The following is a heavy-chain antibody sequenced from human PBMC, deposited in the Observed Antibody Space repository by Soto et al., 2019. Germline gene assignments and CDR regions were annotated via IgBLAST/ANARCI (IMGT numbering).Heavy chain of an antibody. Sequence: ASVKLSFRASGYAFSNNDISWLRHATRQGLEWMGWMNPNSGNGGYSQKFQGRVTMTRDTSTSTAYMELRSLASDDTAIYSCARMATSGTLNWFDPWGQGTLVTVYS. J-gene: IGHJ5*02. CDR2: MNPNSGNG. CDR3: ARMATSGTLNWFDP. CDR1: GYAFSNND. V-gene: IGHV1-8*01.